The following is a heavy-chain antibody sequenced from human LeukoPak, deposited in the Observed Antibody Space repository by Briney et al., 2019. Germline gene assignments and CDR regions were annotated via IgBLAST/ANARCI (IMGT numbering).Heavy chain of an antibody. CDR2: ISYDGSNK. CDR1: GFTFSSYA. Sequence: PGGSLRLSCAASGFTFSSYAMHWVRQAPGKGLEWVAVISYDGSNKYYADSVKGRFTISRDNAKNSLYLQMNSLRAEDTAVYYCARAMYYWDWYFDLWGRGTLVTVSS. CDR3: ARAMYYWDWYFDL. V-gene: IGHV3-30*04. D-gene: IGHD3-10*01. J-gene: IGHJ2*01.